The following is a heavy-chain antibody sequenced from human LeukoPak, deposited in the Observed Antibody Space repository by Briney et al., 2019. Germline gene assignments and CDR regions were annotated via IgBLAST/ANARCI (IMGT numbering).Heavy chain of an antibody. Sequence: ASVKASCKASGYTFTGYYMHWVRQAPGQGLEWMGRINPNSSGTNYAQKFQGRVTMTRDTSISTAHMELSRLRSDDTAVYYCAREARSGYYYYYYGMDVWGQGTTVTVSS. J-gene: IGHJ6*02. CDR1: GYTFTGYY. V-gene: IGHV1-2*06. D-gene: IGHD3-3*01. CDR2: INPNSSGT. CDR3: AREARSGYYYYYYGMDV.